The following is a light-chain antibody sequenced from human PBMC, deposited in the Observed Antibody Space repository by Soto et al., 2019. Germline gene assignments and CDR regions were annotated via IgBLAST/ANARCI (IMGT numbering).Light chain of an antibody. CDR3: QHYDTYWT. CDR2: DAS. V-gene: IGKV1-5*01. Sequence: DIQITQSPSTLPASVGDRVTGSCRASQSIDRWLAWYQQRPGKAPKLLIFDASTLASGVPSRFSGSGSGTEFTLTISSLQSDDYATYFCQHYDTYWTFGQGTKVDI. J-gene: IGKJ1*01. CDR1: QSIDRW.